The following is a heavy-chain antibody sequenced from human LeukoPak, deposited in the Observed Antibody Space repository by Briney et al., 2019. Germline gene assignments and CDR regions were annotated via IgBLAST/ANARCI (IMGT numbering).Heavy chain of an antibody. D-gene: IGHD5-18*01. V-gene: IGHV3-30*02. CDR3: AKEKLPSGYSFLTDY. CDR2: IWYNGSNK. J-gene: IGHJ4*02. CDR1: GFTFSSFG. Sequence: GGSLRLSCAASGFTFSSFGMHWVRQAPGKGPEWVADIWYNGSNKYYVESVKGRFTISRDNSKNTLYLQMNSLRPEDTAVYYCAKEKLPSGYSFLTDYWGQGTLVTVSS.